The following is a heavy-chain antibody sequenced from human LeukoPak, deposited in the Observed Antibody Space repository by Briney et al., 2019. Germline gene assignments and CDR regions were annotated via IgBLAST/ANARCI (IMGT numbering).Heavy chain of an antibody. CDR1: GFTFSNYG. V-gene: IGHV3-7*01. CDR3: ARVGVAGTYFDY. CDR2: IKQDGSEK. D-gene: IGHD6-19*01. Sequence: GGTLRLSCAGTGFTFSNYGMSWVRQAPGKGLEWVANIKQDGSEKYYVDSVKGRFTISRDNAKNSLYLQMNSLRAEDTAVYYCARVGVAGTYFDYWGQGTLVTVSS. J-gene: IGHJ4*02.